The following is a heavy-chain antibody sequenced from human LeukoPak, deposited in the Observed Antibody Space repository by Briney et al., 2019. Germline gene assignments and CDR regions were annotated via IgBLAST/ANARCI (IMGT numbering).Heavy chain of an antibody. Sequence: GGSLRLSCAASGFTFDDYAMHWVRQAPGKGLEWVSGISWKSGSIGYADSVKGRFTISRDNAKNSLYLQMNSLRAEDTALYYCAKDMVPGHDYYDSSGYYHSLPDYWGQGTLVTVSS. V-gene: IGHV3-9*01. D-gene: IGHD3-22*01. CDR2: ISWKSGSI. J-gene: IGHJ4*02. CDR3: AKDMVPGHDYYDSSGYYHSLPDY. CDR1: GFTFDDYA.